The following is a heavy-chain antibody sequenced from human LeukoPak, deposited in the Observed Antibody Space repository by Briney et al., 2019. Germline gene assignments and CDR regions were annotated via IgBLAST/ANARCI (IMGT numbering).Heavy chain of an antibody. CDR1: GGSFSGYY. J-gene: IGHJ4*02. CDR2: INHSGST. V-gene: IGHV4-34*01. D-gene: IGHD3-10*01. CDR3: ARGGYGSGSYSPFDY. Sequence: SETLSLTCAVYGGSFSGYYWSWIRQPPGKGLEWIGEINHSGSTNYNPSLKSRVTISVDTSKNQFSLKLGSVTAADTAVYYCARGGYGSGSYSPFDYWGQGTLVTVSS.